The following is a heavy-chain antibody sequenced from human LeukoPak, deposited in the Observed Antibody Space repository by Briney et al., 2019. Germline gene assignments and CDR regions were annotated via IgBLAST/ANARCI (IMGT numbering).Heavy chain of an antibody. Sequence: GASVKVSCKASGYTFTGYYMHWVRQAPGQGLEWMGWINPNSGGTNYAQKFQGWVTMTRDTSISTAYMELSRLRSDDTAVYYCARDEVMWFGEFYGMDVWGQGTTVTVSS. CDR2: INPNSGGT. CDR3: ARDEVMWFGEFYGMDV. V-gene: IGHV1-2*04. J-gene: IGHJ6*02. D-gene: IGHD3-10*01. CDR1: GYTFTGYY.